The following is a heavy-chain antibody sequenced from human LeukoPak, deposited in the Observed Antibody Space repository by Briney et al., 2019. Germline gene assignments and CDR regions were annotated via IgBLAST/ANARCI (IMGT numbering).Heavy chain of an antibody. Sequence: SETLSLTCTVSGGSISSYYWSWIRQPPGKGLEWIGYIYYSGSTNYNPSLKSRVTISVDTSKNQFSLKLSSVTAADTAVYYCARSLYCSGGSCYRTFDYWGQGTLVTVSS. D-gene: IGHD2-15*01. CDR2: IYYSGST. CDR1: GGSISSYY. V-gene: IGHV4-59*01. J-gene: IGHJ4*02. CDR3: ARSLYCSGGSCYRTFDY.